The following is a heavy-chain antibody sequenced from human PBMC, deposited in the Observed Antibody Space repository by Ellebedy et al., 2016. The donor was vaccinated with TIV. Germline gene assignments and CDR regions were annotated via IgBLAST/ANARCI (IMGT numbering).Heavy chain of an antibody. D-gene: IGHD2-15*01. Sequence: AASVKVSCKASGYTFTDFDINWVRQATGQGLEWVGWMNPNSGKTGSAQKFQGRVTMTRDSSISTAYMELSSLRSEDTAVYYCGRGRGYVSTGRVYYFDYWGQGSLVTVSS. V-gene: IGHV1-8*01. CDR1: GYTFTDFD. J-gene: IGHJ4*02. CDR2: MNPNSGKT. CDR3: GRGRGYVSTGRVYYFDY.